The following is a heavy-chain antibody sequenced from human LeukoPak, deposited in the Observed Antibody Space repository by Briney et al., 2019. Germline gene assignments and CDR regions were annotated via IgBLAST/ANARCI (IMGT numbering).Heavy chain of an antibody. D-gene: IGHD3-22*01. CDR2: ISWNSGSI. J-gene: IGHJ4*02. V-gene: IGHV3-9*01. Sequence: PGRSLRLSCAASGLTFDDYAMHWVRQAPGKGLEWVSGISWNSGSIGYADSVKGRFTISRDNAKNSLYLQMNSLRAEDTALYYCAKSPYDSSGYYPYWGQGTLVTVSS. CDR1: GLTFDDYA. CDR3: AKSPYDSSGYYPY.